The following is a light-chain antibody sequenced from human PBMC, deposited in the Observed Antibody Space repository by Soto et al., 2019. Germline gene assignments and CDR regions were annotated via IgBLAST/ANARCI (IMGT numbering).Light chain of an antibody. CDR3: QQYYSTPRT. J-gene: IGKJ1*01. V-gene: IGKV4-1*01. CDR2: WAS. CDR1: QSVLYSSNNKNY. Sequence: DIVMTQSPDSLAVSLGERATINCKSSQSVLYSSNNKNYLAWYQQKPGQPPKLLIYWASTRESGVPDRFGGSGSGTDFTITISSLQAEDVAVYYCQQYYSTPRTFGQGTKVEIK.